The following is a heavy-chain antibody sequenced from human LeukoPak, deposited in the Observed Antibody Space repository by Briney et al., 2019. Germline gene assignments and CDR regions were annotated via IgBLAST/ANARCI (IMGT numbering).Heavy chain of an antibody. Sequence: PGGSLRLSCAASGFTFSSYAMSWVRQAPGKGLEWVSAISGSGGSTYYADSVKGRFTISRDNSKNTLYLQMNSLRAEDTAVYYCAKPGWGGGIAAAGPDYWGQGTLVTVSS. V-gene: IGHV3-23*01. J-gene: IGHJ4*02. D-gene: IGHD6-13*01. CDR1: GFTFSSYA. CDR2: ISGSGGST. CDR3: AKPGWGGGIAAAGPDY.